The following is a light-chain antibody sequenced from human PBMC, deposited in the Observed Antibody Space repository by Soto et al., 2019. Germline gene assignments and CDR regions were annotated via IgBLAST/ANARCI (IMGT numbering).Light chain of an antibody. CDR2: KAT. J-gene: IGKJ1*01. CDR1: QSIGSW. CDR3: QQYADYSS. Sequence: DIQMIQSPSTLPASVGDRVTVACRASQSIGSWLAWYQQKPGHAPKLLIYKATTLESDVPSRFSGSGSGTEFTLTIASLQPDDFATYYCQQYADYSSFGQGTRVE. V-gene: IGKV1-5*03.